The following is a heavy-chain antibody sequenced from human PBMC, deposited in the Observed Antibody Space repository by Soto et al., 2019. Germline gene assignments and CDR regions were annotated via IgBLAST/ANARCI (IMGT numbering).Heavy chain of an antibody. V-gene: IGHV4-30-4*01. D-gene: IGHD3-10*01. CDR2: IYYSAST. J-gene: IGHJ6*02. Sequence: SETLSLTCTVSGCNISSGDYYWSWRRKPPGKGLEWIGYIYYSASTYYNPSLKSRVTISVDTSKNQFSLKLSSVTAADTAVYYCARGRDVLLWFGEPAYYYGMDVWGQGTTVTVSS. CDR3: ARGRDVLLWFGEPAYYYGMDV. CDR1: GCNISSGDYY.